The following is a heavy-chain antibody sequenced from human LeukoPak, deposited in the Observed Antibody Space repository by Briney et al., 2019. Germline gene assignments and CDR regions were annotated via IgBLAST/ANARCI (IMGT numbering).Heavy chain of an antibody. Sequence: KPGGSLRLSCAASGFTFSDYYMSWIRQAPGKGLEWVSYISSSGSTIYYADSAKGRFTISRDNAKNSLYLQMNSLRAEDTAVYYCARDMIVVGFGAFDIWGQGTMVTVSS. CDR3: ARDMIVVGFGAFDI. V-gene: IGHV3-11*01. J-gene: IGHJ3*02. CDR1: GFTFSDYY. CDR2: ISSSGSTI. D-gene: IGHD3-22*01.